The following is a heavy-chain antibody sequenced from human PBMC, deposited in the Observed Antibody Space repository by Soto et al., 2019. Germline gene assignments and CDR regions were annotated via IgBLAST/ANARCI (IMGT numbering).Heavy chain of an antibody. CDR3: ARVGSSSWESDAFDI. Sequence: GSLRLSCVASGFTFSTYSMNWVRQAPGKGLEWVSFIGSSSSYIYYADSVKGRFTISRDNAKNSLYLQMNSLRAEDTAVYYCARVGSSSWESDAFDIWGQGTMVTVSS. CDR2: IGSSSSYI. J-gene: IGHJ3*02. V-gene: IGHV3-21*01. CDR1: GFTFSTYS. D-gene: IGHD6-13*01.